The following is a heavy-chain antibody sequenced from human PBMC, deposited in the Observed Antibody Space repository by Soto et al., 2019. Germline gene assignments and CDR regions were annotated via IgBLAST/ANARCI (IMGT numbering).Heavy chain of an antibody. J-gene: IGHJ5*02. CDR1: GGSISSYY. CDR2: VYNSGST. Sequence: SETVSLTCTVSGGSISSYYWSWIRQPPGKGLEWIGYVYNSGSTNYNPSLKSRVTISIDTSKNQFSLKLTSLTATDTAVYYCARGGPSSKWLDPWGQGTLVTVSS. V-gene: IGHV4-59*01. CDR3: ARGGPSSKWLDP.